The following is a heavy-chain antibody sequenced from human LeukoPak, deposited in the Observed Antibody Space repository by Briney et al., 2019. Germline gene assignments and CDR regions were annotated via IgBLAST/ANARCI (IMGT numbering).Heavy chain of an antibody. V-gene: IGHV3-23*01. CDR3: AKISVHSSGWSYIDY. CDR1: GFTFSSYA. D-gene: IGHD6-19*01. Sequence: PGGSLRLSCAASGFTFSSYAMSWVRQAPGKGLEWVSAISGSGGSTYYADSVKGRFTISRDNSKNTLYLQMNSLRAEDTAVYYCAKISVHSSGWSYIDYWGQGTLVTVSS. CDR2: ISGSGGST. J-gene: IGHJ4*02.